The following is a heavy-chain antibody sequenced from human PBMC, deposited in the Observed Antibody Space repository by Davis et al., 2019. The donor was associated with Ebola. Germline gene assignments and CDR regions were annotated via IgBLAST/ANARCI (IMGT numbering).Heavy chain of an antibody. CDR2: ISAYNGNT. CDR3: AMGEGVVVIDY. Sequence: AASVKVSCKASGYTFTSYGISWVRQAPGQGLEWMGWISAYNGNTNYAQKLQGRVTMNTDTSTSTAYKELRSLRSDDTAVYYCAMGEGVVVIDYWGQGTLVTVSS. V-gene: IGHV1-18*01. J-gene: IGHJ4*02. CDR1: GYTFTSYG. D-gene: IGHD3-22*01.